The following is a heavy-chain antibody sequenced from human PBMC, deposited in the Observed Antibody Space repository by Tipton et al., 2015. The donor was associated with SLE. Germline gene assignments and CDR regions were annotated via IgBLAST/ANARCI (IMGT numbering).Heavy chain of an antibody. D-gene: IGHD2/OR15-2a*01. V-gene: IGHV4-4*07. J-gene: IGHJ3*02. Sequence: TLSLTCNVSGVSISSSYWSWIRQPAGKGLEWIGRIYTSGATDDNPSLKSRVTMSVDMSKNQSFLKMTSLTAADSAVYFCARVWLNNAFDIWGQGTRVTVSS. CDR2: IYTSGAT. CDR3: ARVWLNNAFDI. CDR1: GVSISSSY.